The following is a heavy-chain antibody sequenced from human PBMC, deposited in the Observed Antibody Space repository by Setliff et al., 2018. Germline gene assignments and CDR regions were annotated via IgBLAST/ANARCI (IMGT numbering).Heavy chain of an antibody. J-gene: IGHJ5*02. CDR3: ARDPNGDYVGAFDP. CDR2: IHVSGGST. V-gene: IGHV3-23*01. D-gene: IGHD4-17*01. Sequence: GGSLRLSCAASGFTFSTYEMNWVRQAPGKGLEWVSSIHVSGGSTYYADSVKGRFTISRDNSRNTLYLQMNSLGAEDTASYYCARDPNGDYVGAFDPWGQGILVTVSS. CDR1: GFTFSTYE.